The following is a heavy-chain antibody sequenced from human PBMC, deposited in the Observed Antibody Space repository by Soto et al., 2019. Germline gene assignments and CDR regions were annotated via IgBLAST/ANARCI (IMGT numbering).Heavy chain of an antibody. V-gene: IGHV3-20*04. D-gene: IGHD2-2*01. CDR1: GFTFVDYG. Sequence: GGSLRLSCAASGFTFVDYGMSWVRQAPWKRLEGVSWIGWKGGSTGYADSVKGRLTISSDNAKNSLYLQMNSLRAEHTALYSCARRHAKYQLLGAWLDPWGQGTLV. J-gene: IGHJ5*02. CDR3: ARRHAKYQLLGAWLDP. CDR2: IGWKGGST.